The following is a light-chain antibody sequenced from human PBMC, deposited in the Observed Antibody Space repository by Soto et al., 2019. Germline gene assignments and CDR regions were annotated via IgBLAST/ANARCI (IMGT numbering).Light chain of an antibody. V-gene: IGKV3-15*01. J-gene: IGKJ1*01. CDR1: QRVSGN. CDR3: QQYGSSPPWT. Sequence: IVLTQSPATLSVSPGERATLFCRASQRVSGNLAWYQQKPGQAPRLLMYGASIRATGFPDRFSGSGSGTEFTLTICSLQSEDFAVYYCQQYGSSPPWTFGQGTKVEIK. CDR2: GAS.